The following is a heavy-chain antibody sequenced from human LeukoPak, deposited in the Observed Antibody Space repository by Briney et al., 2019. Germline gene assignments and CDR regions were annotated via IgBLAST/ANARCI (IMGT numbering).Heavy chain of an antibody. CDR3: AKNPQKKLLWFGGLLSGYFDY. CDR1: GFTFSSYA. D-gene: IGHD3-10*01. V-gene: IGHV3-23*01. Sequence: GGSLRLSCAASGFTFSSYAMSWVRQAPGKGLEWVSAISGSGGSTYYADSVKGRFTISRDNSKNTLYLQMNSLRAEDTAVYYCAKNPQKKLLWFGGLLSGYFDYWGQGTLVTVSS. J-gene: IGHJ4*02. CDR2: ISGSGGST.